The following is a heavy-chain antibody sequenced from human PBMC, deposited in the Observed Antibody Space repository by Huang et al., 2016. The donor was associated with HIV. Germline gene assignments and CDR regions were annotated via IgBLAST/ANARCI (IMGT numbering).Heavy chain of an antibody. CDR1: VFTFKNSG. CDR3: AKLLKEPTTSYYMDV. V-gene: IGHV3-30*02. Sequence: QEQVVESGGGVVQPGGSLRLSCAASVFTFKNSGMHWVRQAPGKVLEWVAFLRYDGKRQYCADSVRSLITVSRDNSKNTLYLEMNSLRIEDTAVYYCAKLLKEPTTSYYMDVWGKGTTVTVSS. J-gene: IGHJ6*03. CDR2: LRYDGKRQ.